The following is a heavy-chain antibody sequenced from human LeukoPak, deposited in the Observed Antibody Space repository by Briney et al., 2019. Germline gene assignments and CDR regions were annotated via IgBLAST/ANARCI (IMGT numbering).Heavy chain of an antibody. Sequence: PGGSLRLSCVGSGFTFSDYWMSWVRQAPGKGLEWVANIKSDERERFFLDSVKGRFTISRDNAKNSVYLEMSSLRAEDTGVYYCATTLNIATPGHLWGQGALVTVSS. CDR3: ATTLNIATPGHL. D-gene: IGHD6-13*01. J-gene: IGHJ4*02. V-gene: IGHV3-7*01. CDR1: GFTFSDYW. CDR2: IKSDERER.